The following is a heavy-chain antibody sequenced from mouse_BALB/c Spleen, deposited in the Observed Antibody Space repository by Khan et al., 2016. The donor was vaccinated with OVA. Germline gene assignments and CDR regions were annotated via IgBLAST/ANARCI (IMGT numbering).Heavy chain of an antibody. J-gene: IGHJ4*01. CDR1: GYSIPRDYA. Sequence: VQLKESGPGLVKPSQSLSLTCTVTGYSIPRDYAWNWIRQFPGNKLEWMGYITNSGSTNYNPSLKSRISITRDTSKNQFFLQLNSVTTEDTATYYCASELGRYYAMDYWGQGTSVTVSS. CDR2: ITNSGST. D-gene: IGHD4-1*01. CDR3: ASELGRYYAMDY. V-gene: IGHV3-2*02.